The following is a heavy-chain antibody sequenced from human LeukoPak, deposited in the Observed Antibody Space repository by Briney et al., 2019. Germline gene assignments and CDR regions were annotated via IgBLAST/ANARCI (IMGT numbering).Heavy chain of an antibody. Sequence: SETLSLTCAVYGGSFSGYYWSWIRQPPGKGLEWIGEINHSGSTNYNPSLKSRVTISVDTSKSQFSLKLSSVTAADTAVYYCARGYGVGDYWGQGTLVTVSS. V-gene: IGHV4-34*01. CDR2: INHSGST. CDR3: ARGYGVGDY. J-gene: IGHJ4*02. D-gene: IGHD4-17*01. CDR1: GGSFSGYY.